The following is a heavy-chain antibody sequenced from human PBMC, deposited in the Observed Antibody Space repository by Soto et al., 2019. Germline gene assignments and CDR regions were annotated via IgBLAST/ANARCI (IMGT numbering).Heavy chain of an antibody. CDR1: GYSFTTFF. CDR2: INPANGDT. J-gene: IGHJ4*02. D-gene: IGHD5-12*01. CDR3: ARGPSRGCFDS. V-gene: IGHV1-3*01. Sequence: ASVKVSCKTSGYSFTTFFLHWMRQAPGQRLEWMGWINPANGDTMYSQKFLGRVSNTRDTSATTAYMELTSLTSEDTAVYYCARGPSRGCFDSWGQRTFVTGSS.